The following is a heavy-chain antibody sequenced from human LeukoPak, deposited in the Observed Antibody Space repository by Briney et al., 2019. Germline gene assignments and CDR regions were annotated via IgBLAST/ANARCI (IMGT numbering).Heavy chain of an antibody. CDR3: TRDVLSYIYYDSSGPGVY. CDR2: IRSKAYGGTT. CDR1: GFTFGDYA. Sequence: PGGSLRLSCTASGFTFGDYAMSWVRQAPGKGLEWVGFIRSKAYGGTTEYAASVKGRFTISRDDSKSIAYLQMDSLKTEDTAVYYCTRDVLSYIYYDSSGPGVYWGQGTLVTVSS. D-gene: IGHD3-22*01. J-gene: IGHJ4*02. V-gene: IGHV3-49*04.